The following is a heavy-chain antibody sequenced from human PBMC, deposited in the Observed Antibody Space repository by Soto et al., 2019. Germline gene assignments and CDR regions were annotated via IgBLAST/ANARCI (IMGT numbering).Heavy chain of an antibody. V-gene: IGHV3-30-3*01. CDR3: ARAEYSSSPEYY. Sequence: QVQLVESGGGVVQPGRSLRLSCTASGFTFSSYAMQWVRQAPGKGLEWVAVISYDGSNKYYADSVKGRFTISRDNSKNTLYLQMNSLRAEDTAVYYCARAEYSSSPEYYWGQGTLVTVSS. CDR2: ISYDGSNK. CDR1: GFTFSSYA. J-gene: IGHJ4*02. D-gene: IGHD6-6*01.